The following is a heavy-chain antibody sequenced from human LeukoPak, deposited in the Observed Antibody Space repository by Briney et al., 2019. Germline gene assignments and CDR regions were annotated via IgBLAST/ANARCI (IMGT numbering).Heavy chain of an antibody. CDR3: ARVSPLRGEDF. CDR2: IYYTGVT. V-gene: IGHV4-39*07. Sequence: SETLSLTCVVSDGSINSGTYYWGWIRQPPGKGLEWIGTIYYTGVTYYNPSLKSRVTISVDKSKNQFSLKLSSVTAADTAVYYCARVSPLRGEDFWGQGTPVTVSS. CDR1: DGSINSGTYY. J-gene: IGHJ4*02. D-gene: IGHD4-17*01.